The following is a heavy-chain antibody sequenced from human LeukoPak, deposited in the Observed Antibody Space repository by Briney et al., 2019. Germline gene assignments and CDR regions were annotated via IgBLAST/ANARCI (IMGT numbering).Heavy chain of an antibody. Sequence: SETLSLTCTVSGGSISSSDYYWGWVRQPPGKGLEWIGSIYYDRSTYYNPSLKSRVTISVDTSKTQFSLRLSSVTAADTAVYYCARLRRGSSGHWGQGTLVTVSS. CDR3: ARLRRGSSGH. V-gene: IGHV4-39*01. CDR2: IYYDRST. D-gene: IGHD1-26*01. J-gene: IGHJ4*02. CDR1: GGSISSSDYY.